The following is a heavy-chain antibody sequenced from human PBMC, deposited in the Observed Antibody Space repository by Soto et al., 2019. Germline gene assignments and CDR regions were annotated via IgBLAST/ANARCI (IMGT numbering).Heavy chain of an antibody. Sequence: QVQLVESGGGVVQPGRSLRLSCAASGFTFSSYGMHWVRQAPGKGLEWVAVISYDGSNKYYADSVKGRFTISRDNSKNTLYLQMNSLRAEDTAVYYCAKELPTELRSSAFDIWGQGTMVTVSS. D-gene: IGHD1-26*01. V-gene: IGHV3-30*18. CDR2: ISYDGSNK. CDR3: AKELPTELRSSAFDI. CDR1: GFTFSSYG. J-gene: IGHJ3*02.